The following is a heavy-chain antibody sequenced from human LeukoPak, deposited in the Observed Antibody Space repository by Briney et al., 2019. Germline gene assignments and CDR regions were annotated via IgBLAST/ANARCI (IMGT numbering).Heavy chain of an antibody. CDR2: ITGTGGHT. CDR1: GFTVSSNY. J-gene: IGHJ3*01. D-gene: IGHD3-3*01. V-gene: IGHV3-23*01. CDR3: AKVRDTREWYKDAFDV. Sequence: PGGSLRLSCAASGFTVSSNYMSWVRQAPGKGLEWVSAITGTGGHTYYVASVKGRFTVSRGNSRNTLDLQMSSLRGEDSAIYYCAKVRDTREWYKDAFDVWGQGTRVTVSS.